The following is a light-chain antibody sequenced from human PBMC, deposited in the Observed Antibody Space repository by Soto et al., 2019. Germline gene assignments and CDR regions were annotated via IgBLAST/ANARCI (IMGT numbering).Light chain of an antibody. CDR3: MQGTYWPYT. V-gene: IGKV2-30*01. Sequence: DVVMTQSPLSLPVTLGQSASVSCRSSESVLYRDGNSYLSWFQQRPGQSPRRLIYKVSNRDSGVPDRFSGSGSDTDFTLKISRVEAEDVGVYYCMQGTYWPYTFGQGTHLEIK. CDR1: ESVLYRDGNSY. J-gene: IGKJ2*01. CDR2: KVS.